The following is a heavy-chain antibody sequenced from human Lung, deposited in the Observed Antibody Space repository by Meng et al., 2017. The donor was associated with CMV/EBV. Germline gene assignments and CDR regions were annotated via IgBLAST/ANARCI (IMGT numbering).Heavy chain of an antibody. CDR1: GFTFSTYS. D-gene: IGHD2-21*02. V-gene: IGHV3-48*04. Sequence: GESXKISCAASGFTFSTYSMSWVRQAPGKGLEWVSYISSASSAIYYADSVKGRFTISRDNANKSLFLQLNSLRAEDTALYYCARACLSDNYYYGMNVWGKG. CDR2: ISSASSAI. J-gene: IGHJ6*04. CDR3: ARACLSDNYYYGMNV.